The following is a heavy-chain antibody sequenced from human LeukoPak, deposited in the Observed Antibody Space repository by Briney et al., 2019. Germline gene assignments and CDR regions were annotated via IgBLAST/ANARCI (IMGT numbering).Heavy chain of an antibody. CDR3: TTVGAYIWGYYLDY. Sequence: GGSLRLSCAASGFTFSNAWMSWVRQAPGKRLEWVGRIKSKTDGGTTDYAAPVKGRFTISRDDSKNTLYLQMNSLKTEDTAVYYCTTVGAYIWGYYLDYWGQGTLVTVSS. J-gene: IGHJ4*02. CDR2: IKSKTDGGTT. V-gene: IGHV3-15*01. D-gene: IGHD3-16*01. CDR1: GFTFSNAW.